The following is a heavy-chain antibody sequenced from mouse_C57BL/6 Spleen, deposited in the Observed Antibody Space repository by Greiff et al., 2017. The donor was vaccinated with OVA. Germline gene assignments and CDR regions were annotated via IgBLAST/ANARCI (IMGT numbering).Heavy chain of an antibody. V-gene: IGHV1-82*01. D-gene: IGHD2-5*01. J-gene: IGHJ1*03. Sequence: VKLQESGPELVKPGASVKISCKASGYAFSSSWMNWVKQRPGKGLEWIGRIYPGDGDTNYNGKFKGKATLTADKSSSTAYMQLSSLTSEDSAVYFCASPYYSNYGYFDVWGTGTTVTVSS. CDR2: IYPGDGDT. CDR1: GYAFSSSW. CDR3: ASPYYSNYGYFDV.